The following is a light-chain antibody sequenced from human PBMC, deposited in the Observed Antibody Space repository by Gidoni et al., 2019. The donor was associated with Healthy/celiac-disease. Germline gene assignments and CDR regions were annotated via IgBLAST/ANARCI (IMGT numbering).Light chain of an antibody. CDR1: QSVLYSSNTKNY. CDR2: WAS. J-gene: IGKJ1*01. CDR3: QQYYSTLWT. V-gene: IGKV4-1*01. Sequence: DIVMTQSPDSLAVSLGERATINCNSRQSVLYSSNTKNYLAWYQQKPGQPPKLLIYWASTRESGVPDRFSGSGSGTDFTLTISSLQAEDVAVYYCQQYYSTLWTFGQGTKVEIK.